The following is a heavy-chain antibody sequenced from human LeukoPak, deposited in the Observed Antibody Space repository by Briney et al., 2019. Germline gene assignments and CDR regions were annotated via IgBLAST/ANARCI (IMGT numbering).Heavy chain of an antibody. J-gene: IGHJ4*02. CDR3: ARHQVNGDFDY. V-gene: IGHV4-39*01. CDR1: GGSISSSSYY. Sequence: SETLSLTCTVSGGSISSSSYYWGWIRQPPGKGLEWIGSIYYSGSTYYNPSLKSRVTISVDTSKSQFSLKLSSVTAADTAVYYCARHQVNGDFDYWGQGTLVTVSS. CDR2: IYYSGST. D-gene: IGHD2-8*01.